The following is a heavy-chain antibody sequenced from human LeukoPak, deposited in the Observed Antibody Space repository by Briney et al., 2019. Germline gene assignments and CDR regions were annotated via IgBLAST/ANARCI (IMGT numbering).Heavy chain of an antibody. V-gene: IGHV4-59*01. Sequence: PSETLSLTCSVSGDSISTYHWNWIRKPPGKGLEWIGYMQSTGNSKYNPSLRSRVTMFVDTSKNQVALILSSVTAADTAVYYCARGTTVDTAMISFWGQGILVTVSS. CDR2: MQSTGNS. J-gene: IGHJ4*02. CDR3: ARGTTVDTAMISF. D-gene: IGHD5-18*01. CDR1: GDSISTYH.